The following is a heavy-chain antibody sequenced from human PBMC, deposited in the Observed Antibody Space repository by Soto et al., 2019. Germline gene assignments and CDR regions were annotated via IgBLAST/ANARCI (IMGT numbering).Heavy chain of an antibody. CDR3: ATRAGDYVALFDS. V-gene: IGHV4-39*01. CDR1: GGSIIGSGFH. D-gene: IGHD4-17*01. CDR2: IYYSGTA. J-gene: IGHJ5*01. Sequence: SETLSLTCTVSGGSIIGSGFHWAWIRQPPGKGLEWIGSIYYSGTANYSPSLKSRLAIDVDTSKNQFSLRLSSVTAADTAVYYFATRAGDYVALFDSWGQGSRDTGSS.